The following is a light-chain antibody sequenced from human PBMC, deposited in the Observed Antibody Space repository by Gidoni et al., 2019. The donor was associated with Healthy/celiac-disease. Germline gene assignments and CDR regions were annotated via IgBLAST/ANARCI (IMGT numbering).Light chain of an antibody. CDR2: AAS. CDR3: QQSYSTPGLT. J-gene: IGKJ4*01. CDR1: QSISSY. V-gene: IGKV1-39*01. Sequence: DIQMTQSPSSLSASVGDSVTITCRASQSISSYLNWYQQKPGKAPKLLIYAASSLQSGVPSRFSGSGSGTECTLTISSLQPEDFATYYCQQSYSTPGLTFGGGTKVEIK.